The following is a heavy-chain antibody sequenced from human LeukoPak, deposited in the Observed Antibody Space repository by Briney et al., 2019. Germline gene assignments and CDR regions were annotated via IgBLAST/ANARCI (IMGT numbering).Heavy chain of an antibody. CDR1: GFTFSSYA. CDR2: ISGSGGST. CDR3: AKDDRRYCSSTCCHDVDY. J-gene: IGHJ4*02. V-gene: IGHV3-23*01. Sequence: GGSLRLSCAASGFTFSSYAMSWVRQAPGKGLEWVSAISGSGGSTYYADSVKGRFTISRDNSKNTLYLQMNSLRAEDTAVYYCAKDDRRYCSSTCCHDVDYWGQGTLVTVSS. D-gene: IGHD2-2*01.